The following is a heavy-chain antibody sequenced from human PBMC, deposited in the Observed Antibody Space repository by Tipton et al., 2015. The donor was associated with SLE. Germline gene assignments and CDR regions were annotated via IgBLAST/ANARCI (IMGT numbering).Heavy chain of an antibody. CDR1: GDSISSGTSY. V-gene: IGHV4-61*01. CDR3: ARSPADAPYYFDS. J-gene: IGHJ4*02. D-gene: IGHD2-2*01. CDR2: IYYSWST. Sequence: TLSLTCTVSGDSISSGTSYWSWIRQPPEKGLEWIGYIYYSWSTKFNPSLKSRVTISIDTSKNQFSLKLSSVTAADTAVYYCARSPADAPYYFDSWGQGTLVTVSS.